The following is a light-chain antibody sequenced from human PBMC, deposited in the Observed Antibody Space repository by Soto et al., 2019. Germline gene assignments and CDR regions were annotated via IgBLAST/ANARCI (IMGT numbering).Light chain of an antibody. CDR2: AAS. CDR3: QQCGSSPWT. V-gene: IGKV3-20*01. Sequence: EIVLTQSPGTLSLSPGERATLSCRASQSVSSYYLAWYQQKPGQAPRLLIYAASSRATGIPDRFSGGGSGTDFTLTISRLEPEDFAVYYCQQCGSSPWTFGQGTKVYIK. CDR1: QSVSSYY. J-gene: IGKJ1*01.